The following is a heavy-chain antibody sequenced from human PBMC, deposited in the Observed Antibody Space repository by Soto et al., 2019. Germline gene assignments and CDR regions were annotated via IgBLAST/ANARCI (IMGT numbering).Heavy chain of an antibody. J-gene: IGHJ4*02. Sequence: TLSLTCAVXGESFSGYYWSWIRQPPGKGLEWIGEINHSGSTNYNPSLKSRVTISVDTSKNQFSLKLSSVTAADTAVYYCARSYGSSWYMTFDYWGQGTLVTVSS. D-gene: IGHD6-13*01. CDR3: ARSYGSSWYMTFDY. CDR1: GESFSGYY. V-gene: IGHV4-34*01. CDR2: INHSGST.